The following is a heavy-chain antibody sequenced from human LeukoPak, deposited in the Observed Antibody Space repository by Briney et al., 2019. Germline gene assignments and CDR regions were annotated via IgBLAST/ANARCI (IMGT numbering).Heavy chain of an antibody. D-gene: IGHD7-27*01. CDR1: GFTLTNYW. Sequence: PGGSLRLSRAASGFTLTNYWMTWVRQAPGKGLEWVANIDRGGSEEYYVDSVKGRFTISRDNAKNSLYLQMNSLRAEDTAVYYCARELGGIKDLDYWGQGSLVTVSS. CDR3: ARELGGIKDLDY. CDR2: IDRGGSEE. J-gene: IGHJ4*02. V-gene: IGHV3-7*01.